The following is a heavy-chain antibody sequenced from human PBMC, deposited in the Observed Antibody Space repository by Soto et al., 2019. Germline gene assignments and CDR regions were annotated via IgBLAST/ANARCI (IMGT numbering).Heavy chain of an antibody. Sequence: GASVKVSCKASGYTFTSYGISWVRQAPGQGLEWMGWISAYNGNTNYAQKLQGRVTMTTDTSTSTAYMELRSLRSDDTAVYYCARRGTPGYSSSWSPDYYYGMDVWGQGTTVTVSS. CDR1: GYTFTSYG. V-gene: IGHV1-18*01. CDR2: ISAYNGNT. J-gene: IGHJ6*02. D-gene: IGHD6-13*01. CDR3: ARRGTPGYSSSWSPDYYYGMDV.